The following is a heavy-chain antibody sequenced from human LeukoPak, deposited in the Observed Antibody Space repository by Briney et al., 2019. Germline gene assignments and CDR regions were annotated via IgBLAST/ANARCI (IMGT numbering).Heavy chain of an antibody. J-gene: IGHJ4*02. CDR3: ARVERYGYNLYFDY. D-gene: IGHD5-24*01. CDR1: GGTFSSYA. CDR2: IIPIFGTA. Sequence: SVKVSCTASGGTFSSYAISWVRQAPGQGLEWMGGIIPIFGTANYAQKFQGRVTMTADESTSTAYMELSSLRSEDTAVYYCARVERYGYNLYFDYWGQGTLVTVSS. V-gene: IGHV1-69*13.